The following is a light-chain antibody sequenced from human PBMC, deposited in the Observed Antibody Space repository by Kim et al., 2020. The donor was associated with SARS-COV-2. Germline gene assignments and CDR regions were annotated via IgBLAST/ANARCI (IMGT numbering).Light chain of an antibody. Sequence: DIQLTQSPSFLSAAVGERVTITCRASQDIRYHLAWYQHNLDKAPKLLIYAASTLQTGVPSRFSGSGSGTEFTLTISSLQPEDFATYFCQQYNFYPRTCGQGTKVEIK. CDR2: AAS. J-gene: IGKJ1*01. CDR1: QDIRYH. CDR3: QQYNFYPRT. V-gene: IGKV1-9*01.